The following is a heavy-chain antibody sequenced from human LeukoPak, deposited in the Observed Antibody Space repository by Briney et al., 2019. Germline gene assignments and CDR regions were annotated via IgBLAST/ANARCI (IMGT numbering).Heavy chain of an antibody. CDR2: IYSDNT. J-gene: IGHJ4*02. Sequence: GGSLRLSCAASGFTFSSSAMTWVRQAPGKGLEWVSFIYSDNTHYSDSVKGRFTISRDNSKNTLYLQMNSLRAEDTAVYYCARRAGAYSHPYDYWGQGTLVTVSS. D-gene: IGHD4/OR15-4a*01. CDR1: GFTFSSSA. CDR3: ARRAGAYSHPYDY. V-gene: IGHV3-53*01.